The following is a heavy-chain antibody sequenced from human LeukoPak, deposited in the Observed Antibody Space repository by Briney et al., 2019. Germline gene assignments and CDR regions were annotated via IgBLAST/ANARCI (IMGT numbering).Heavy chain of an antibody. D-gene: IGHD3-10*01. J-gene: IGHJ6*03. CDR1: GGSISSYY. V-gene: IGHV4-59*01. CDR3: ARLADTVRGVMDYYYYYYMDV. Sequence: SGTLSLTCTVSGGSISSYYWSWIRQAPGKGLEWIGYIYYSGSTNYNPSLKSRVTISVDTSKNQFSLKLSSVTAADTAVYYCARLADTVRGVMDYYYYYYMDVWGKGTTVTVSS. CDR2: IYYSGST.